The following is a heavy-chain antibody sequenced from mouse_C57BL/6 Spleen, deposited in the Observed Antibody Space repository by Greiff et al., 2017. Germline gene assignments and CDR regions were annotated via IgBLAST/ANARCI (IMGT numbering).Heavy chain of an antibody. CDR1: GFNIKDDY. CDR2: IDPANGDT. CDR3: TYGNFDY. D-gene: IGHD2-10*02. J-gene: IGHJ2*01. V-gene: IGHV14-4*01. Sequence: VQLQQSGAELVRPGASVKLSCTASGFNIKDDYMHWVKQRPEQGLEWIGWIDPANGDTEYASKFQGKATITADTSSNTAYLQLSSLTSEDTAVYYCTYGNFDYWGQGTTLTVSS.